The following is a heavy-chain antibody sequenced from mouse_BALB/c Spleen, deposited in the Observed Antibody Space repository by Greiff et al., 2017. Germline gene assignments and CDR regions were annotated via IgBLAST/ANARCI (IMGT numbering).Heavy chain of an antibody. Sequence: VQLQQSGAELAKPGASVKMSCKASGYTFTSYWMHWVKQRPGQGLEWIGYINPSTGYTEYNQKFKDKATLTADKSSSTAYMQLSSLTSEDSAVYYCARLIWYYGSSPPMDYWGQGTSVTVSA. V-gene: IGHV1-7*01. D-gene: IGHD1-1*01. J-gene: IGHJ4*01. CDR3: ARLIWYYGSSPPMDY. CDR1: GYTFTSYW. CDR2: INPSTGYT.